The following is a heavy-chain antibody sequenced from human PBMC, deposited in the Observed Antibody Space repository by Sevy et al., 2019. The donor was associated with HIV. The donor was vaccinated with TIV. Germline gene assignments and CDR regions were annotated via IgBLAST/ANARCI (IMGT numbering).Heavy chain of an antibody. CDR2: MYHRGTT. D-gene: IGHD6-25*01. Sequence: SETLSLTCTVSGDSIISSHWWSWFRQTPGKGLEWIGDMYHRGTTNYNPSLKTRVIISVDKSKNQFFLKPTSVTAADTAVYYCAAAAGTDILGYYFGSWGQGSSVTVSS. V-gene: IGHV4-4*02. CDR3: AAAAGTDILGYYFGS. CDR1: GDSIISSHW. J-gene: IGHJ4*02.